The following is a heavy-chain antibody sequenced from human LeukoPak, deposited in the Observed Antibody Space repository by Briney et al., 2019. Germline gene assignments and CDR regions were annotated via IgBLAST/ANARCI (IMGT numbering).Heavy chain of an antibody. J-gene: IGHJ5*02. CDR3: ARALGGGNWFDP. CDR1: GGTFSSYA. CDR2: IIPIFGTA. D-gene: IGHD3-16*01. Sequence: SVKVSCKASGGTFSSYAISWVRQAPGQGLEWMGGIIPIFGTANYAQKFQGRVTNTADESTSTAYMELSSLRSEDTAVYYCARALGGGNWFDPWGQGTLVTVSS. V-gene: IGHV1-69*13.